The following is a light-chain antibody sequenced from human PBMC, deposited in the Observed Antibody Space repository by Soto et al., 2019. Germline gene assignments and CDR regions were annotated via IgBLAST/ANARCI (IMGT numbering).Light chain of an antibody. V-gene: IGKV3-20*01. J-gene: IGKJ2*01. CDR3: QHYGTSLYT. Sequence: DIVLTQSPGTLSLSPGERATLSCRASQIISSTYLGWYQQTPGPAPRLLIYGASSRATGFPDRFSGSGSGTDFTLTISRLEPEAFAVYYCQHYGTSLYTFGQGTKLEIK. CDR2: GAS. CDR1: QIISSTY.